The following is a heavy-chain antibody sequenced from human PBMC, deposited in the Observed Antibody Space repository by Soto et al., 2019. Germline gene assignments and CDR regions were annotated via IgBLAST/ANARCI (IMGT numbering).Heavy chain of an antibody. CDR2: IIPIFGTA. V-gene: IGHV1-69*13. CDR3: ARSAPFDIYAITPVEF. CDR1: GGTFSSYA. J-gene: IGHJ4*02. Sequence: SVKVSCKASGGTFSSYAISWVRQAPGQGLEWMGGIIPIFGTANYAQKFQGRVTITADESTSTAYMELSNLRSEDTAVYYCARSAPFDIYAITPVEFWGQGTLVTVS. D-gene: IGHD3-9*01.